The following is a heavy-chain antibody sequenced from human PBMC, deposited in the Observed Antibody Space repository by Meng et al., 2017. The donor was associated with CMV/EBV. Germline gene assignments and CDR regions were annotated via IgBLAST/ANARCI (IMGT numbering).Heavy chain of an antibody. CDR2: IYYSGRT. J-gene: IGHJ5*02. D-gene: IGHD2-2*01. Sequence: QTPRPESGPGLVKPSAPLSLTCHVYGGSISSSSYYWGWIRQPPGKGLEWIGSIYYSGRTYYNPSLKSRVTISVDTSKNQFSPKLSSVTAADTAVYYCARDRDIVVVPGDPWFDPWGQGTLVTVSS. CDR3: ARDRDIVVVPGDPWFDP. V-gene: IGHV4-39*07. CDR1: GGSISSSSYY.